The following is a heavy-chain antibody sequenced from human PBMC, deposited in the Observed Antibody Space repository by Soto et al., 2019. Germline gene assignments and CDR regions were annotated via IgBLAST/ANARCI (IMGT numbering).Heavy chain of an antibody. Sequence: QITLKESGPTLVNPTQTLTLTCTFSGFSLRTSGVGVGWIRQPPGKALEWLALIYWDDDKRYSPSLKSRLTITKDTSRNQVVRTMTNMDPVDTATYYCIYRKGDHEYFQHWGQGTLVTVSS. V-gene: IGHV2-5*02. CDR2: IYWDDDK. J-gene: IGHJ1*01. CDR3: IYRKGDHEYFQH. CDR1: GFSLRTSGVG. D-gene: IGHD2-21*02.